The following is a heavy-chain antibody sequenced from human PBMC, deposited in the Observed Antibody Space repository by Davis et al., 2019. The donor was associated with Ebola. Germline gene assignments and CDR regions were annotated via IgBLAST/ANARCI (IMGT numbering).Heavy chain of an antibody. CDR3: ASGSVQWLVRRDAFDI. D-gene: IGHD6-19*01. Sequence: GESLKISCAASGFTFSSYSMNWVRQAPGTGLEWVSSISSSSSYIYYADPVKGRFTISRDNAKNSLYLQMNSLRAEDTAVYYCASGSVQWLVRRDAFDIWGQGTMVTVSS. CDR1: GFTFSSYS. V-gene: IGHV3-21*01. J-gene: IGHJ3*02. CDR2: ISSSSSYI.